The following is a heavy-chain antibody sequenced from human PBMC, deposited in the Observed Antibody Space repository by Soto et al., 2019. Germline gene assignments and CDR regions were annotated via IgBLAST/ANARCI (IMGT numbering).Heavy chain of an antibody. D-gene: IGHD6-13*01. CDR2: INPNSGGT. Sequence: ASVKVSCKASGYTFTGYYMHWVRQAPGQGLEWMGWINPNSGGTNYAQKFQGWVTMTRDTSISTAYMELSRLRSDDTAVYYCAGDGYPRSNYYYYYMDVWGKGTTVTVSS. CDR1: GYTFTGYY. J-gene: IGHJ6*03. V-gene: IGHV1-2*04. CDR3: AGDGYPRSNYYYYYMDV.